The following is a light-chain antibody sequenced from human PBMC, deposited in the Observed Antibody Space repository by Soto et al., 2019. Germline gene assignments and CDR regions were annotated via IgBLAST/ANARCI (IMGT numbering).Light chain of an antibody. CDR1: SSDVGGYNY. Sequence: QTVVTQPPSASGSPGQSVTISCTGTSSDVGGYNYVSWYQQHPGEAPKLMIYEVTKRPSGVPDRFSGSKSGSTASLTVSGLQAEDEADYYCSSYGGNNNLLFGGGTKVTVL. J-gene: IGLJ2*01. V-gene: IGLV2-8*01. CDR2: EVT. CDR3: SSYGGNNNLL.